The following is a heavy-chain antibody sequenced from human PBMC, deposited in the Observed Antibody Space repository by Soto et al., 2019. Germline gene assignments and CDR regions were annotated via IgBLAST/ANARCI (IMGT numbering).Heavy chain of an antibody. CDR1: GFTLSRHW. J-gene: IGHJ4*02. Sequence: EVRLVESGGGLVQPGGSLRLPCAASGFTLSRHWMHWVRQAPGKGLLWLSRISGDGSNTNNADSVKGRFTSSRDNPKNTLYLQMNSLRVEDTAVYFCARGGPYASGSSYFDYWGQGVLVTVSS. CDR2: ISGDGSNT. V-gene: IGHV3-74*01. D-gene: IGHD3-10*01. CDR3: ARGGPYASGSSYFDY.